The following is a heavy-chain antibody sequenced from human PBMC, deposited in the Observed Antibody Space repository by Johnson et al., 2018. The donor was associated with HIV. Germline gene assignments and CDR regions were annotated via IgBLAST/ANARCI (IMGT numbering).Heavy chain of an antibody. Sequence: QMQLVESGGGLIQPGGSLRVSCAASGFSVSGNYMSWVRQAPVKGLEWVAVISYDGSNKYYADSVKGRFSISRDNSKNTLYLQMNSLRAEDTAVYYCTRDPYFSDAFNIWGQGTMVTVSS. D-gene: IGHD3-3*01. J-gene: IGHJ3*02. CDR3: TRDPYFSDAFNI. CDR2: ISYDGSNK. V-gene: IGHV3-30*14. CDR1: GFSVSGNY.